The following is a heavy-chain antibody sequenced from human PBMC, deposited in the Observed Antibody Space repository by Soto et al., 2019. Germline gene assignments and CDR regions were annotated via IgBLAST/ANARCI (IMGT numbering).Heavy chain of an antibody. CDR2: INHSGST. D-gene: IGHD3-10*01. CDR3: ARVGKFVSGSHYYYGMDV. Sequence: QVQLQQWGAGLLKPSETLSLTCAVYGGSFSGYYWSWIRQPPGKGLEWIGEINHSGSTNYNPSLKSRVTISVDTSKNQFSLKLSSVTAADTAVYYCARVGKFVSGSHYYYGMDVWGQGTTVTVSS. J-gene: IGHJ6*02. V-gene: IGHV4-34*01. CDR1: GGSFSGYY.